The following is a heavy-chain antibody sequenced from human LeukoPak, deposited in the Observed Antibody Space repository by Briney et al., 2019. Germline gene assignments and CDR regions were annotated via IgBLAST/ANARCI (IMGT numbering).Heavy chain of an antibody. J-gene: IGHJ5*02. V-gene: IGHV1-18*01. CDR1: GYTFTSYD. CDR2: MNPNSGNT. Sequence: VASVKVSCKASGYTFTSYDINWVRQATGQGLGWMGWMNPNSGNTNYAQKLQGRVTMTTDTSTSTAYMELRSLRSDDTAVYYCARVSRPGYSSSRRVIDPWGQGTLVTVSS. D-gene: IGHD6-13*01. CDR3: ARVSRPGYSSSRRVIDP.